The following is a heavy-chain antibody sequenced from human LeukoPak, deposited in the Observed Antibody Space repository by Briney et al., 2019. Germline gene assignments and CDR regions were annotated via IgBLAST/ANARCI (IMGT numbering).Heavy chain of an antibody. CDR2: IIPIFGTA. CDR1: GGTFSSYA. J-gene: IGHJ4*02. D-gene: IGHD3-10*01. V-gene: IGHV1-69*05. Sequence: SVKVSCKASGGTFSSYAISWVRQAPGQGLEWMGGIIPIFGTANYAQKFQGRVTITTDESTSTAYMELSSLRSEDTAVYYCASNTMVRGVIVDYWGQGTLVTVSS. CDR3: ASNTMVRGVIVDY.